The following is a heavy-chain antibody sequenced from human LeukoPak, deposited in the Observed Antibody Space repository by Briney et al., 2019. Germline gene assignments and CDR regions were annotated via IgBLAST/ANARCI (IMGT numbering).Heavy chain of an antibody. J-gene: IGHJ4*02. CDR3: AKVMTTVTTTLVSDY. CDR1: GFTFSDYY. Sequence: GGSLRLSCAASGFTFSDYYMSWIRQAPGKGLEWVSYISSSGSTIYYADSVKGRFTISRDNSKNTLYLQMNSLRAEDTAVYYCAKVMTTVTTTLVSDYWGQGTLVTVSS. D-gene: IGHD4-17*01. CDR2: ISSSGSTI. V-gene: IGHV3-11*04.